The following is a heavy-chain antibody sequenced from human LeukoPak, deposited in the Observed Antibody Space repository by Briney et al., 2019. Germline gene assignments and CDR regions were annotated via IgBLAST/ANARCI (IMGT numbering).Heavy chain of an antibody. Sequence: GGSLXXSCAASGFTFSSYSMNWVRQAPGKGLEWVSSISSSSSYIYYADSVKGRFTISRDNAKNSLYLQMNSLRAEDTAVYYCXRDXDYSNYGDAFDIWGQGTMVTVSS. CDR1: GFTFSSYS. CDR3: XRDXDYSNYGDAFDI. CDR2: ISSSSSYI. J-gene: IGHJ3*02. V-gene: IGHV3-21*01. D-gene: IGHD4-11*01.